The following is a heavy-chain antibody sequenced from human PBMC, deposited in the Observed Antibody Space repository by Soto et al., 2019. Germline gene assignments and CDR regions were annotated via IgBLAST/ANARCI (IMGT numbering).Heavy chain of an antibody. Sequence: GSLRLSCTVSGFSVTSNYMTWVRQAPGKGLECVSVIYAGGNTYYADSVKGRFTISGDNSKNTLYLQMNNLRAEDTAVYYCARVTTFYDILTSSYALNYFDYWGQGTRVTVSS. CDR1: GFSVTSNY. CDR2: IYAGGNT. V-gene: IGHV3-53*01. CDR3: ARVTTFYDILTSSYALNYFDY. J-gene: IGHJ4*02. D-gene: IGHD3-9*01.